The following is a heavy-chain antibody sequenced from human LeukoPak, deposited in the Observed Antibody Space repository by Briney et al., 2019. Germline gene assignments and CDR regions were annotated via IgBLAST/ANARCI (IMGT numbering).Heavy chain of an antibody. J-gene: IGHJ4*02. CDR2: ISGSGGST. CDR1: GFTFSNYA. D-gene: IGHD6-19*01. CDR3: ASYSSGWSAADY. V-gene: IGHV3-23*01. Sequence: GGSLRLSCAASGFTFSNYAMNWVRQTPGKGLEWVSAISGSGGSTYYADSVKGRFTISRDNSKNTLYLQMNSLRAEDTAVYYCASYSSGWSAADYWGQGTLVTVSS.